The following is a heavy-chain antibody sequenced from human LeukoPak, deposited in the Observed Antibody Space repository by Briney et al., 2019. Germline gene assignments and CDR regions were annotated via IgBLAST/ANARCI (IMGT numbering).Heavy chain of an antibody. D-gene: IGHD2-2*01. CDR3: GRYLKPSALSVFDI. CDR2: IYYSGST. CDR1: GGSISNYY. Sequence: SETLSFTCTVSGGSISNYYWSWIRQPPGKGLEWIGYIYYSGSTNYNPSLKSRVTISVDTSKNQFSLKLSSVTAADTAVYYCGRYLKPSALSVFDIWGQGTMVTVSS. J-gene: IGHJ3*02. V-gene: IGHV4-59*01.